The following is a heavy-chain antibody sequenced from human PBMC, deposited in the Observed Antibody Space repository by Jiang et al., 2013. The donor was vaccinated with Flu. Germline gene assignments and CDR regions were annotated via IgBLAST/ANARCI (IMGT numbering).Heavy chain of an antibody. J-gene: IGHJ4*02. D-gene: IGHD4-17*01. CDR3: ARVGGLRGSYFDY. CDR2: ISSNGGST. V-gene: IGHV3-64*01. Sequence: AISSNGGSTYYANSVKGRFTISRDNSKNTLYLQMGSLRAEDMAVYYCARVGGLRGSYFDYWGQGTLVTVSS.